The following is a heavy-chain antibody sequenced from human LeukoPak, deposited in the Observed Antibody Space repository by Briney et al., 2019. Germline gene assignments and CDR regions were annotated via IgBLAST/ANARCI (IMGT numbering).Heavy chain of an antibody. CDR3: ARQGLYDSSDFWTFQH. D-gene: IGHD3/OR15-3a*01. J-gene: IGHJ1*01. CDR1: GFIFSDYY. V-gene: IGHV3-11*06. Sequence: PGGSLRLSCAASGFIFSDYYMSWIRQTPEKGLEWLLYISSSSGYKNYADSLKGRFTISRDNAKNSVYLQMNSLSAEDTAVYYCARQGLYDSSDFWTFQHWGQGTLVTVSS. CDR2: ISSSSGYK.